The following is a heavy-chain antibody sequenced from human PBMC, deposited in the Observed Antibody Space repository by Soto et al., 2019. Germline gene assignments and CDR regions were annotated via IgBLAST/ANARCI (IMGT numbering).Heavy chain of an antibody. CDR1: GFTFSSYS. CDR2: ISSSSSTI. J-gene: IGHJ2*01. CDR3: ATFPPVLRFLEPRDPEDWYFDL. D-gene: IGHD3-3*01. V-gene: IGHV3-48*02. Sequence: EVQLVESGGGLVQPGGSLRLSCAASGFTFSSYSMNWVRQAPGKGLEWVSYISSSSSTIYYADSVKGRFTISRDNAKNSLYLQMNRLRDEDTAVYYCATFPPVLRFLEPRDPEDWYFDLWGRGTLVTVSS.